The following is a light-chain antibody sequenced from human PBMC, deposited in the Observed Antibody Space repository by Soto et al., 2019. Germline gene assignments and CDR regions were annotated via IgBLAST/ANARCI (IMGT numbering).Light chain of an antibody. J-gene: IGKJ1*01. CDR1: QIVSSSY. CDR3: QQYNNSPT. V-gene: IGKV3-20*01. Sequence: EIVLTQSPGTLSLSPGERATLSCRASQIVSSSYLAWYQQKPGQAPRLLIYGASSRAAGIPDRFSGSGSGTEFTLTISSLQSEDFAVYYCQQYNNSPTFGQGTKVEIK. CDR2: GAS.